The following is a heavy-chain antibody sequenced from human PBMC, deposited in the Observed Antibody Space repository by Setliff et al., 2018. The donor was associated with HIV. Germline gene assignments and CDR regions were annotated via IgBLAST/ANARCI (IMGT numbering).Heavy chain of an antibody. CDR1: GGSMSSYY. Sequence: SETLSLTCTVSGGSMSSYYWSWIRQPPGKGLEWIGSIYYTGSTDYNPSLKSRVTISVDRSKNQFSPNVTSVTAADTAVYYCATSMYHNLDYWGQGTLVTVSS. D-gene: IGHD2-8*01. CDR3: ATSMYHNLDY. J-gene: IGHJ4*02. V-gene: IGHV4-59*08. CDR2: IYYTGST.